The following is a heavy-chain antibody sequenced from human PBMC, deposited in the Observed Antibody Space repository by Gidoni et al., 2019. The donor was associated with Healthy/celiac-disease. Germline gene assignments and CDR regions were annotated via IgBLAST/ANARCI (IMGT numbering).Heavy chain of an antibody. J-gene: IGHJ6*02. CDR1: GGTFTSYA. CDR3: ARDDYSKYFWYYYYYGMDV. Sequence: QLVQSGAEVKEPGSSVKVSCKASGGTFTSYAISWVRQAPGQGLEWLGGIFPIVGTANYAQKCQGRVTITADESTSTAYMELSSLRSEDTAVYYCARDDYSKYFWYYYYYGMDVWGHGTTVTVSS. V-gene: IGHV1-69*01. D-gene: IGHD4-4*01. CDR2: IFPIVGTA.